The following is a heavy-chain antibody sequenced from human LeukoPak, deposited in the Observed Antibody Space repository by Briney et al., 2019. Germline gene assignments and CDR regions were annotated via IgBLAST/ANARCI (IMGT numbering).Heavy chain of an antibody. Sequence: GASVKVSCKASGYTFTSYYMHWVRQAPGQGLEWMGIINPSGGSTRYAQKFQGRVTMTRDTSTSTVYMELSSLRSEDTAVYYCARGRNYYDSSGYYYEGDAFDIWGQGTMVTVSS. D-gene: IGHD3-22*01. V-gene: IGHV1-46*01. CDR1: GYTFTSYY. CDR2: INPSGGST. J-gene: IGHJ3*02. CDR3: ARGRNYYDSSGYYYEGDAFDI.